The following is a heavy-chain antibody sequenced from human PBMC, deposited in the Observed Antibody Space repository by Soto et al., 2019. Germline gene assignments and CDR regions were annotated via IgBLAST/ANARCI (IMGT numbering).Heavy chain of an antibody. D-gene: IGHD3-16*01. Sequence: QVQLVESGGGVVQPGRSLRLSCAASGFTSSNYYMHWVRQAPGRGLEWLAVMWYDGSSSYSGDSVKDRFTISRDDSKSTLYLEMNSLRVEDTAMYNCAKAFCRGGTCYFDYWGQGTLVTVSS. V-gene: IGHV3-33*06. CDR3: AKAFCRGGTCYFDY. CDR2: MWYDGSSS. CDR1: GFTSSNYY. J-gene: IGHJ4*02.